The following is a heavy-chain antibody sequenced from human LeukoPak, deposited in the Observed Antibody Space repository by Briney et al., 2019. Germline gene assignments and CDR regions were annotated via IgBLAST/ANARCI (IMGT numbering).Heavy chain of an antibody. CDR3: ARNYYDRINYFDY. V-gene: IGHV4-39*01. D-gene: IGHD3-22*01. CDR2: IYDSGST. CDR1: GGSIRSSYYY. Sequence: PSETLSLTCTVSGGSIRSSYYYWGWIRQPPGKGLEWIGSIYDSGSTYYNPSLKSRVTISVDTSKNQFSLKLNSVTAADTAVYYCARNYYDRINYFDYWGQGTLVTVSS. J-gene: IGHJ4*02.